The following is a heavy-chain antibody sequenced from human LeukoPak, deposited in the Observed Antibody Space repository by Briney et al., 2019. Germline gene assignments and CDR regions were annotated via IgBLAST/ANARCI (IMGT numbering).Heavy chain of an antibody. CDR1: GYTFTSYG. D-gene: IGHD5-18*01. J-gene: IGHJ1*01. Sequence: GASVKVSCKASGYTFTSYGISWVRQAPGQGLEWMGWISAYNGNTNYAQKLQGRVTMTTDTSTSTAYMELRSLRSDDTAVYYCARGDTRNTRGEHFQHWGQGTLVTVSS. CDR2: ISAYNGNT. V-gene: IGHV1-18*01. CDR3: ARGDTRNTRGEHFQH.